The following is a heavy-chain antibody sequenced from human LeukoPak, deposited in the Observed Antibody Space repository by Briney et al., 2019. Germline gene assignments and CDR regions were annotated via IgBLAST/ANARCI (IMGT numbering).Heavy chain of an antibody. Sequence: GGSLRLSCAASGFTFSSYWMSWVRQAPGKGLEWVANIKQDGSEKYYVDSVKGRFTISRDNAKNSLYLQMNSLKTEDTAVYYCTTDQENWNLIDAFDIWGQGTMVTVSS. CDR3: TTDQENWNLIDAFDI. CDR2: IKQDGSEK. D-gene: IGHD1-1*01. CDR1: GFTFSSYW. V-gene: IGHV3-7*03. J-gene: IGHJ3*02.